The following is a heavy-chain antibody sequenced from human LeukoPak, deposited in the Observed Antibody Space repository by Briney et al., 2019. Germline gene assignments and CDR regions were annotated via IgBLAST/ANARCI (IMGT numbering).Heavy chain of an antibody. V-gene: IGHV4-59*01. Sequence: PSETLSVTCTVSGGSISSFYWSWIRQPPGKGLELIGYLYYSGSTNYNPSLKSRVTISVDTSKNQFSLKLSSVTAADTAVYFCARGLTDYWSGEGSRYFDYWGQGTLVTVSS. CDR3: ARGLTDYWSGEGSRYFDY. J-gene: IGHJ4*02. D-gene: IGHD3-3*01. CDR1: GGSISSFY. CDR2: LYYSGST.